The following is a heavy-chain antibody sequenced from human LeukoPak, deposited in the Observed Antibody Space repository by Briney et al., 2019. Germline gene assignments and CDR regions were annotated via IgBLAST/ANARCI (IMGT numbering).Heavy chain of an antibody. J-gene: IGHJ4*02. V-gene: IGHV3-48*03. CDR1: GFTFDDYT. D-gene: IGHD3-22*01. CDR2: ISSSGRTT. Sequence: GGSLRLSCAASGFTFDDYTMQGVRQAPGEGLEWVSYISSSGRTTYYADSVKGRFTISRDNAKNSLYLQMNILRAEDTAVYYCARDSDSSGYFDSWGQGTLVTVSS. CDR3: ARDSDSSGYFDS.